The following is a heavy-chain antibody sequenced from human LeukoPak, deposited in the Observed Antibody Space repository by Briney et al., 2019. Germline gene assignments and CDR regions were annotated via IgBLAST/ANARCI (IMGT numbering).Heavy chain of an antibody. V-gene: IGHV1-8*01. D-gene: IGHD4-17*01. J-gene: IGHJ5*02. CDR2: MNPNSGNT. CDR3: AIQNGDLDG. CDR1: GYTFTSYX. Sequence: GXSVXXSCKASGYTFTSYXINWVRXAXXQGLEWMGWMNPNSGNTGYAQKFQGRVTMTRNTSISTAYMELSSLRSEDTAVYYCAIQNGDLDGWGQGTLVTVSS.